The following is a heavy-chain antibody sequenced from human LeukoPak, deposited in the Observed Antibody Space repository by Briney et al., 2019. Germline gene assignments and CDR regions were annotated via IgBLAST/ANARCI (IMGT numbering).Heavy chain of an antibody. CDR1: GGSFSGYY. D-gene: IGHD3-22*01. CDR3: ARGRYYYDSSGYYY. J-gene: IGHJ4*02. CDR2: INHSGST. Sequence: SETLSLTRAVYGGSFSGYYWSWIRQPPGKGLEWIGEINHSGSTNYNPSLKSRVTISVDTSKNQFSLKLSSVTAADTAVYYCARGRYYYDSSGYYYWGQGTLVTVSS. V-gene: IGHV4-34*01.